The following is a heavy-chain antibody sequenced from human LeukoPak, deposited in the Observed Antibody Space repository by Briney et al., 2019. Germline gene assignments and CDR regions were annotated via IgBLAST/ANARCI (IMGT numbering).Heavy chain of an antibody. D-gene: IGHD6-13*01. V-gene: IGHV3-7*03. Sequence: GGFLRLSCAASEFTFSNYWMSWVRQAPGNGLEWVANIKRDGSEKYYVDSVKGRFTISRDNAKNSLFLHMNSLRVEDTAVYYCARDHGSSWETFDYWGQGTLVTVSS. CDR2: IKRDGSEK. J-gene: IGHJ4*02. CDR3: ARDHGSSWETFDY. CDR1: EFTFSNYW.